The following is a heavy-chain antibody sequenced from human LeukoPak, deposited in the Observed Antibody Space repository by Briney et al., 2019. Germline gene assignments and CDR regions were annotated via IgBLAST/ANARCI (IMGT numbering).Heavy chain of an antibody. CDR3: AKDPLFDP. CDR1: VFTFSSYA. V-gene: IGHV3-23*01. Sequence: GGSLRLSCVASVFTFSSYAMSWVRQAPGKGLEGVSAISGRCSSTYYAGSVKGRFTISRDNSKNTLYLQMDSLRAEDTAVYYCAKDPLFDPWGQGTLVTVSS. CDR2: ISGRCSST. J-gene: IGHJ5*02.